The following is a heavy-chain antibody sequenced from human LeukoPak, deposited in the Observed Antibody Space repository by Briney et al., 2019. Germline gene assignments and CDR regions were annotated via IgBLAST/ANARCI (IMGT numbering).Heavy chain of an antibody. J-gene: IGHJ4*02. CDR3: TRVAPYCGGDCYSRYFDY. D-gene: IGHD2-21*02. CDR2: IRNKDTKYVT. Sequence: PGGSLRLSCAASGFKFSAHYMDWVRQAPGKGLEWVGRIRNKDTKYVTEYAASVKGRFTISRDDSRDLVYLQMNSLKTEDTAMYYCTRVAPYCGGDCYSRYFDYWGQGILVSVSS. CDR1: GFKFSAHY. V-gene: IGHV3-72*01.